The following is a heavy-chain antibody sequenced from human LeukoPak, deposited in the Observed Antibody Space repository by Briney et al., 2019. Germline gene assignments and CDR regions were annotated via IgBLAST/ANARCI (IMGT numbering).Heavy chain of an antibody. D-gene: IGHD2-15*01. CDR3: ARDCSGGSCYSWTKSYYYYMDV. CDR1: GGSISSNC. CDR2: SYTSGST. V-gene: IGHV4-4*07. J-gene: IGHJ6*03. Sequence: PSETLSLTCTVSGGSISSNCWSWIRQPAGKGLGWIGRSYTSGSTNNNPSLTRRVPMSVATATHQFSLKLSSVAAAATAVYDCARDCSGGSCYSWTKSYYYYMDVWGKGTTVTVSS.